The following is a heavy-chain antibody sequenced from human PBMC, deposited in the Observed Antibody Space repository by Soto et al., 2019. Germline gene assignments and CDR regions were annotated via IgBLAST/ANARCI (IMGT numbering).Heavy chain of an antibody. CDR3: ARGLGSGRIYYFDY. V-gene: IGHV4-34*01. Sequence: SETLSLTYAVYGGSFSGYYWSWIRQPPGKGLEWIGEINHSGSTNYNPSLKSRVTISVDTSKNQFSLKLSSVTAADTAVYYCARGLGSGRIYYFDYWGQGTLVTVSS. CDR1: GGSFSGYY. J-gene: IGHJ4*02. CDR2: INHSGST. D-gene: IGHD6-19*01.